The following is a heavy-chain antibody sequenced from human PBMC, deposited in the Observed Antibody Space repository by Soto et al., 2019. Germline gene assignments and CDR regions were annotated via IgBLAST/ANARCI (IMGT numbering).Heavy chain of an antibody. CDR1: GFTFSSYA. V-gene: IGHV3-23*01. D-gene: IGHD7-27*01. Sequence: EVQLLESGGGLVQPGGSLRLSCAASGFTFSSYAMSWVRQAPGKGLEWVSAISGSGGSTYYAASVKGRFTISRDTSKNPLYLQMNSRRAEDTALYYCAKDPNSNWGQGTLVTVSS. CDR2: ISGSGGST. CDR3: AKDPNSN. J-gene: IGHJ4*02.